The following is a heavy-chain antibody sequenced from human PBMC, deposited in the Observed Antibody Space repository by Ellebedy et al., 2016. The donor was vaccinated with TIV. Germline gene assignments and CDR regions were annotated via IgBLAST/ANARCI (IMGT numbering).Heavy chain of an antibody. D-gene: IGHD4-23*01. CDR2: IKRKSDGGTT. J-gene: IGHJ5*02. Sequence: GGSLRLSCAASRFIFSDAWMTWVRQAPGKGLEWVGHIKRKSDGGTTDYGAPVKGRFTISRDDSKNTLYLQMNSLETEDTAVYYCTTVGYGGYSLHHWGQGTLVTVSS. V-gene: IGHV3-15*01. CDR3: TTVGYGGYSLHH. CDR1: RFIFSDAW.